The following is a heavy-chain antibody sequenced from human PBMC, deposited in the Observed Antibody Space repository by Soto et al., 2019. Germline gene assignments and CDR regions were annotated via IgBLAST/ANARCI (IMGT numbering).Heavy chain of an antibody. J-gene: IGHJ4*02. CDR3: ARVSGYYLPDY. V-gene: IGHV1-3*05. CDR2: INAGNGNT. CDR1: GYTFTNYA. Sequence: QVQLVQSGAEEKKPGASVKVSCKASGYTFTNYAMHWVRQAPGQRLEWMGWINAGNGNTKYSPKFQGRVTITRAPSASTAYMELSSLRSEDTAVYYCARVSGYYLPDYWGQGTLVTVSS. D-gene: IGHD5-12*01.